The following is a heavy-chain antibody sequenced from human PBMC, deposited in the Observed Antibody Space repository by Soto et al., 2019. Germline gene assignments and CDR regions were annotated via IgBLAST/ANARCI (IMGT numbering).Heavy chain of an antibody. CDR3: TREQSDDNYFDP. V-gene: IGHV4-61*08. J-gene: IGHJ5*02. D-gene: IGHD6-19*01. Sequence: SETLSLTCTVSGAALSGGGYFYTWVRQPPGKGLEWLGYIYYSGGTNYNPSLKSRVTISLDKSKSQFSLRLISVTAADTAVYYCTREQSDDNYFDPWGQGTLVTVSS. CDR2: IYYSGGT. CDR1: GAALSGGGYF.